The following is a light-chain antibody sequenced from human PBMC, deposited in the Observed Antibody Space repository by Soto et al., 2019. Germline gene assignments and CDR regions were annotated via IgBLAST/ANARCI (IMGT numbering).Light chain of an antibody. CDR1: SSNIGRNT. J-gene: IGLJ2*01. CDR3: AAWDDSLNGHVV. Sequence: QSVLTQPPSASGTPGQRVTISCAGSSSNIGRNTVNWYHQLPGAAPKLLIYNNYQRPSGVPDRVSGSKSGTSASLAISGPQSEDESDYYCAAWDDSLNGHVVFGGGTKLTVL. CDR2: NNY. V-gene: IGLV1-44*01.